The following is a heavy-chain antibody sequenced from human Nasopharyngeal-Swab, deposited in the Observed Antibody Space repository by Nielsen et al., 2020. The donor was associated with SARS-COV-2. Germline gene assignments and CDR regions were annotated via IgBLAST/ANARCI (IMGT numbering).Heavy chain of an antibody. CDR3: ARAPGSGYIDY. CDR1: GFTFSSYS. V-gene: IGHV3-21*01. CDR2: ISSTGSYI. D-gene: IGHD6-19*01. Sequence: GGSLRLSCAASGFTFSSYSINWVRQAPGKGLEWVSSISSTGSYIYYADSVKGRFTISRDNAKNSLYLQMNSLRAEDTAVYYCARAPGSGYIDYWGQGTLVTVSS. J-gene: IGHJ4*02.